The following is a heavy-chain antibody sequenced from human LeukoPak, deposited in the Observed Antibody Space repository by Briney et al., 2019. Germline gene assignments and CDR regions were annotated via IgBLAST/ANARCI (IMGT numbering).Heavy chain of an antibody. Sequence: GGSLRLSCAASGFTFSSYSMNWVHQAPGKGLEWVSSISSSSSYIYYADSVKGRFTISRDNAKNSLYLQMNSLRAEDTAVYYCAKIPRSGGSCLWGQGTLVTASS. D-gene: IGHD2-15*01. CDR3: AKIPRSGGSCL. CDR1: GFTFSSYS. J-gene: IGHJ4*02. V-gene: IGHV3-21*01. CDR2: ISSSSSYI.